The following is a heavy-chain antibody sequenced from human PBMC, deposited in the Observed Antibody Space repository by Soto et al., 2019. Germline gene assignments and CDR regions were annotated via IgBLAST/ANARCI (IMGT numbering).Heavy chain of an antibody. CDR2: ISYDGGNK. CDR1: GFTFSSYA. D-gene: IGHD5-12*01. J-gene: IGHJ3*02. CDR3: ARAKDGYTIGDDAFDI. V-gene: IGHV3-30-3*01. Sequence: QVQLVESGGGVVQPGRSLRLSCAASGFTFSSYAMHWVRQAPGKGLGWVAVISYDGGNKYYADSVKGRFTISRDNSKNTLYLQMNSLRAEDTAVYYCARAKDGYTIGDDAFDIWGQGTMVTVSS.